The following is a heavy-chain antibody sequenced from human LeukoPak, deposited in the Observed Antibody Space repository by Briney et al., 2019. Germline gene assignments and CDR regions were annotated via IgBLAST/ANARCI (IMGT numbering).Heavy chain of an antibody. Sequence: SETLSLTFTVSGGSISNYHWSWNRQPPGKGLEWIGYIYYSGNTNYNPSLKSRLTISLDTSKNQVSLRLSSVTAADTAVYHCARKDGDLWGQGTLVTVSS. CDR3: ARKDGDL. V-gene: IGHV4-59*08. CDR2: IYYSGNT. J-gene: IGHJ5*02. CDR1: GGSISNYH.